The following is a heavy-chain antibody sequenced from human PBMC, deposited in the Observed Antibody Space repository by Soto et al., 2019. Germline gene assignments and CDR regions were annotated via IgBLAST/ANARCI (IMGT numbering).Heavy chain of an antibody. Sequence: EVQLLESGGGLVQPGGSLRLSCAVSGFTFSTFAMSWVRQAPGKGLEWVSGVTGSGGSTYYADSVKGRFAISRDNSKNTLYLQMNSLRAEDTAVYYCAKGGWTTVINWVDYWGQGTLVTVSS. D-gene: IGHD4-17*01. CDR2: VTGSGGST. J-gene: IGHJ4*02. V-gene: IGHV3-23*01. CDR1: GFTFSTFA. CDR3: AKGGWTTVINWVDY.